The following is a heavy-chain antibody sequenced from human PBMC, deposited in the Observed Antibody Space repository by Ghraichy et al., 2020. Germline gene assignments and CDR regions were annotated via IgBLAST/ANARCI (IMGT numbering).Heavy chain of an antibody. CDR3: ARVNDYYGPAGGMDV. CDR2: INHSGST. J-gene: IGHJ6*02. Sequence: SETLSLTCAVYGGSFSGYYWSWIRQPPGKGLEWIGEINHSGSTNYNPSLKSRVTISVDTSKNQFSLKLSSVTAADTAVYYCARVNDYYGPAGGMDVWGQGTTVTVSS. CDR1: GGSFSGYY. V-gene: IGHV4-34*01. D-gene: IGHD3-10*01.